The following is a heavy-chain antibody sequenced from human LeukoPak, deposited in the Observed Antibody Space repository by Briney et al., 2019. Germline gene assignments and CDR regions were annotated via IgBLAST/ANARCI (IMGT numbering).Heavy chain of an antibody. CDR3: AKDRAYDFWSGPFPY. D-gene: IGHD3-3*01. CDR1: GFTFSSYD. V-gene: IGHV3-23*01. J-gene: IGHJ4*02. CDR2: ISGSGGST. Sequence: GGSLRLSCAASGFTFSSYDMSWVRQAPGKGLEWVSAISGSGGSTYYADSVKGRFTISIDNSKNTLYLQMNSLRAEDTAVYYCAKDRAYDFWSGPFPYWGQGTLVTVSS.